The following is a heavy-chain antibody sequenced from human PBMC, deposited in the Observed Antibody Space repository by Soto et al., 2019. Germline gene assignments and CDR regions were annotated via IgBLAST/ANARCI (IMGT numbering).Heavy chain of an antibody. V-gene: IGHV3-23*01. CDR3: TKGSIPAVGRVFFES. D-gene: IGHD6-13*01. CDR2: ISANAGNI. CDR1: GFFFNGFD. Sequence: GGSLRLSCAASGFFFNGFDMSWVRQAPGMGLEWVSTISANAGNINYAGSVRGRFSISRDSSKNSVDLQMNSLRVEDTAVYFCTKGSIPAVGRVFFESWGQGTLVTVS. J-gene: IGHJ4*02.